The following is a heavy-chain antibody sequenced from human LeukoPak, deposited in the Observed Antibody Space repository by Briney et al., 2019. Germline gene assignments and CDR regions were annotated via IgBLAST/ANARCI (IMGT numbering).Heavy chain of an antibody. J-gene: IGHJ4*02. CDR1: GFTFSDYY. V-gene: IGHV3-11*01. Sequence: TGGSLRLPCATSGFTFSDYYMTWIRQAPGRGLEWVAYINSGGGPIHYAVSVRGRFTISRDNAKNSLYLQMNSLRAEDTAVYYCARRLDFGDYGNGFDYWGQGSQVTVSS. CDR2: INSGGGPI. D-gene: IGHD4-17*01. CDR3: ARRLDFGDYGNGFDY.